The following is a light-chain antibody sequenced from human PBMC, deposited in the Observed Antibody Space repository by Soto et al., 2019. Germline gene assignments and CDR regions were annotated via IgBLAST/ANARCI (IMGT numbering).Light chain of an antibody. J-gene: IGKJ1*01. CDR1: QSVSSSY. CDR3: QQYGSSPSWT. CDR2: GAS. V-gene: IGKV3-20*01. Sequence: TVLTQSPATLSLSPGEGATLSCRASQSVSSSYLAWYQQKPGQAPRLLIYGASSRATGIPDRFSGSGSGTDFTLTISRLEPEDFAVYYCQQYGSSPSWTFGQGTKVDIK.